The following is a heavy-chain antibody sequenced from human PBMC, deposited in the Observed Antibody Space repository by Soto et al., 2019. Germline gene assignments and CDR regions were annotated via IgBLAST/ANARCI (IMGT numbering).Heavy chain of an antibody. Sequence: PGGSLRLSCAASGFTVTDAWINWVRQIPGKGLEWVGRIKSKTDGGTTDYAAPVKGRFTISRDDSKNTLYLQMNSLKTEDTAVYYCTTVLRITGTTGLSDIWGQGTMVTVSS. CDR1: GFTVTDAW. V-gene: IGHV3-15*07. CDR2: IKSKTDGGTT. J-gene: IGHJ3*02. D-gene: IGHD1-7*01. CDR3: TTVLRITGTTGLSDI.